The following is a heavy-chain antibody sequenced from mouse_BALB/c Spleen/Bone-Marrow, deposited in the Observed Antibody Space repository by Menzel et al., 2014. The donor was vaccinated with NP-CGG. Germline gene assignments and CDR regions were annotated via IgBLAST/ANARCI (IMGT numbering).Heavy chain of an antibody. D-gene: IGHD2-10*02. J-gene: IGHJ4*01. CDR1: GYTFTSYV. CDR3: ARSPSYGNYVDY. CDR2: INPYNDGT. V-gene: IGHV1-14*01. Sequence: LVESGPELVKPGASVKMSCKASGYTFTSYVMHWVKQKPGQGLEWIGYINPYNDGTKYNEKFKGKATLTSDKSSSTAHMELSSLTSEDSAVYYCARSPSYGNYVDYWGQGTSVTVSS.